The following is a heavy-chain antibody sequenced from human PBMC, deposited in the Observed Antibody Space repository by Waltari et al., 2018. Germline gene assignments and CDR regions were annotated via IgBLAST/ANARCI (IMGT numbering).Heavy chain of an antibody. D-gene: IGHD3-16*01. CDR2: IYHSGDT. CDR1: AYSISSGFY. CDR3: ARANLGLDP. V-gene: IGHV4-38-2*01. J-gene: IGHJ5*02. Sequence: QVQLQESGPGLVKPSETLSLTCEVSAYSISSGFYWGWIRQPPGKGLEWIASIYHSGDTHYNPSLKSRVTISLDTSKNQFSLKLTSVTAADTAVYYCARANLGLDPWGQGIMATVSS.